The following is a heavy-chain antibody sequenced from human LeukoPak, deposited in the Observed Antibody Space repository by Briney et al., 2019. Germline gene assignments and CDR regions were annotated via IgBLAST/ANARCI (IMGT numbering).Heavy chain of an antibody. CDR2: IKQDGSEK. CDR1: GFTFSSYW. Sequence: PGGSLRLSCAASGFTFSSYWMSWVRQAPGKGLEWVANIKQDGSEKYYVDSVKGRFTISRDNAKNSLYLQMNSLRAEDTALYYCAKAYYYGSGGPRSGFDPWGQRTLVTVSS. J-gene: IGHJ5*02. CDR3: AKAYYYGSGGPRSGFDP. V-gene: IGHV3-7*03. D-gene: IGHD3-10*01.